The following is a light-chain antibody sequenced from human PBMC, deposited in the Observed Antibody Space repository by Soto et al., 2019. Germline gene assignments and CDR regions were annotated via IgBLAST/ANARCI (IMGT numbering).Light chain of an antibody. CDR3: CSYVGSSTFFYV. CDR1: SSDVGSYNL. Sequence: QSVLTHPASVSGSPGQSITISCTGTSSDVGSYNLVSWYQQHPGKAPKLMIYEGSKRPSGVSNRSSGSKSGNTASLTISGLQDEDEADYYCCSYVGSSTFFYVLGTGTKVTVL. J-gene: IGLJ1*01. CDR2: EGS. V-gene: IGLV2-23*03.